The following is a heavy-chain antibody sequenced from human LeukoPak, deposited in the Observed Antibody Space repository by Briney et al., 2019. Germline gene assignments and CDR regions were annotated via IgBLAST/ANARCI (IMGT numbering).Heavy chain of an antibody. D-gene: IGHD5-18*01. CDR3: ARVFVDTAMEYFDC. J-gene: IGHJ4*02. Sequence: ASVKVSCKASGYTFTSYAMNWVRQAPGQGLEWMGWINTNTGNPTYAQGFTGRFVFSLDTSVSTAYLQISSLKAEDTAVYYCARVFVDTAMEYFDCWGQGTLVTVSS. V-gene: IGHV7-4-1*02. CDR1: GYTFTSYA. CDR2: INTNTGNP.